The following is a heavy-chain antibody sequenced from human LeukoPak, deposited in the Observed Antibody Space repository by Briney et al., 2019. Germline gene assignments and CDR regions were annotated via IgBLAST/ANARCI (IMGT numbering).Heavy chain of an antibody. CDR3: ASRRYYDSTGYFPY. D-gene: IGHD3-22*01. CDR2: IYQRGSP. J-gene: IGHJ4*02. Sequence: PSGTLSLTCGVSGGSISSDNWWSWIRQPPGKGLEWIREIYQRGSPNYNPSLKSRVTISVDKSKNQFSLKLSSVSAADTAVYYCASRRYYDSTGYFPYWGQGTLVTVSS. CDR1: GGSISSDNW. V-gene: IGHV4-4*02.